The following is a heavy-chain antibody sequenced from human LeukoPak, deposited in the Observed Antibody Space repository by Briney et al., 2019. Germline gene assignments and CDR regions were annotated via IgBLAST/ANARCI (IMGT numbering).Heavy chain of an antibody. J-gene: IGHJ1*01. CDR2: INHSGST. D-gene: IGHD6-13*01. CDR1: GGSFSGYY. CDR3: ASRYPDIAAAGTRYFQH. V-gene: IGHV4-34*01. Sequence: SETLSLTCAVYGGSFSGYYWSRIRQPPGKGLEWIGEINHSGSTNYNPSLKSRVTISVDTSKNQFSLKLSSVTAADTAVYYCASRYPDIAAAGTRYFQHWGQGTLVTVSS.